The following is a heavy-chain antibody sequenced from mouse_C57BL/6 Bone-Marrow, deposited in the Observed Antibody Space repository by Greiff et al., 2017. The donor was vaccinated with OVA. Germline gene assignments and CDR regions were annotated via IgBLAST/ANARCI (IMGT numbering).Heavy chain of an antibody. CDR1: GYTFTSYG. V-gene: IGHV1-81*01. CDR2: IYPRSGNT. J-gene: IGHJ2*01. D-gene: IGHD1-1*01. CDR3: ARRDYYGSSYGY. Sequence: QVQLKESGAELARPGASVKLSCKASGYTFTSYGISWVKQRTGQGLEWIGEIYPRSGNTYYNEKFKGKATLTADKSSSTAYMELRSLTSEDSAVYFCARRDYYGSSYGYWGQGTTLTVSS.